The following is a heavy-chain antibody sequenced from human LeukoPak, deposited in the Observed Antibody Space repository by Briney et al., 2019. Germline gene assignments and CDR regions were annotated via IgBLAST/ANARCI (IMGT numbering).Heavy chain of an antibody. J-gene: IGHJ5*02. CDR3: ARVRVAPAGQFDP. D-gene: IGHD6-13*01. V-gene: IGHV1-2*02. Sequence: ASVKVSCRASGYTFTGYYMHWVRQAPGQGLEWMGWINPNSGGTNYAQKFQGRVTMTRDTSISTAYMELSRLRSDDTAVYYCARVRVAPAGQFDPWGQGTLVTVSS. CDR2: INPNSGGT. CDR1: GYTFTGYY.